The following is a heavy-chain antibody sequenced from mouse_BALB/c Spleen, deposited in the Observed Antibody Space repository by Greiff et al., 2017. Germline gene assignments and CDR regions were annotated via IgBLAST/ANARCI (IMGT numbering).Heavy chain of an antibody. J-gene: IGHJ2*01. D-gene: IGHD1-1*01. CDR1: GYTFSSYW. Sequence: QVQLQQSGAELMKPGASVKISCKATGYTFSSYWIEWVKQRPGHGLEWIGEILPGSGSTNYNEKFKGKATFTADTSSNTAYMQLSSLTSEDSAVYYCARRIYYYGSSYGNFDYWGQGTTLTVSS. V-gene: IGHV1-9*01. CDR3: ARRIYYYGSSYGNFDY. CDR2: ILPGSGST.